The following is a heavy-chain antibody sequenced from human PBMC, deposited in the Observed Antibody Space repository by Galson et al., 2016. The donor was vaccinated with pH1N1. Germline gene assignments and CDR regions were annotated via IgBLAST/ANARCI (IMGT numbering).Heavy chain of an antibody. Sequence: CAISGDSVSRNSAAWNWIRQSPSRGLEWLGRTYYRSQWYNDYAVSVKSRITINPDPSKNHFSLQLNSVTPEETAVCYCARATLGDYVGNFEYWGQGTLVTVSS. CDR3: ARATLGDYVGNFEY. D-gene: IGHD4-17*01. CDR2: TYYRSQWYN. J-gene: IGHJ4*02. V-gene: IGHV6-1*01. CDR1: GDSVSRNSAA.